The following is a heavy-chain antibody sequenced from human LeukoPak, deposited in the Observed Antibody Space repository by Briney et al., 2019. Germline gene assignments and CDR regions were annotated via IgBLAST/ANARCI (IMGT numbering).Heavy chain of an antibody. CDR1: GYMFTCYY. CDR2: INPNSGGS. CDR3: ATDAYYDTSGVYPSDY. D-gene: IGHD3-22*01. J-gene: IGHJ4*02. V-gene: IGHV1-2*06. Sequence: ASVRLSCKTSGYMFTCYYMHWVRQAPGQGLEWMGRINPNSGGSNYAQKFPGRVTMTRATSISTAYMELRRLRSDDTAIYYCATDAYYDTSGVYPSDYRGQGALGTVS.